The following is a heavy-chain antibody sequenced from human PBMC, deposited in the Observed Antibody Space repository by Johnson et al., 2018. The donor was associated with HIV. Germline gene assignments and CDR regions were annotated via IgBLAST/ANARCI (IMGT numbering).Heavy chain of an antibody. CDR3: SKFVGYCSGGGCYTPGDI. CDR1: GFTFSREN. D-gene: IGHD2-15*01. CDR2: ISYDGTEK. Sequence: QVQLVESGGGVVQPGMSLRLSYADSGFTFSRENMHWVRQAPDKGLHWVAIISYDGTEKYYAASVKGRFTISRDDSQNTAYLQMNSLKTEDTAVYYCSKFVGYCSGGGCYTPGDIWGQGTMVTVSS. V-gene: IGHV3-30*03. J-gene: IGHJ3*02.